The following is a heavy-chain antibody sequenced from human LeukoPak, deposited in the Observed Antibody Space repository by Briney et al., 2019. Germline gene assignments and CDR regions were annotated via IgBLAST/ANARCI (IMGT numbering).Heavy chain of an antibody. CDR3: AKDRSDYYDSSGYRNDAFDI. Sequence: GGSLRLSCAASRFTFDDYAMHWVRHAPGKGLEWVSGISWNSGSIGYADSVKGRFTISRDNAKNSLYLQMNSLRAEDTALYYCAKDRSDYYDSSGYRNDAFDIWGQGTMVPVSS. CDR1: RFTFDDYA. CDR2: ISWNSGSI. J-gene: IGHJ3*02. V-gene: IGHV3-9*01. D-gene: IGHD3-22*01.